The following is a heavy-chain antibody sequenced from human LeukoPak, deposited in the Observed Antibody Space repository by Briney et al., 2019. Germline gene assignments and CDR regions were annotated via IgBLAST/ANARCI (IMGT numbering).Heavy chain of an antibody. J-gene: IGHJ4*02. V-gene: IGHV1-69*05. D-gene: IGHD3-22*01. CDR3: ARAGDYYYDSSGAYIDY. CDR1: GGTFSSYA. CDR2: IIPIFGTA. Sequence: SVKVSCKASGGTFSSYAISWVRQAPGQGLEWMGGIIPIFGTANYAQKFQGRVTITRDTSASTAYMEPSSLRSEDTAVYYCARAGDYYYDSSGAYIDYWGQGTLVTVSS.